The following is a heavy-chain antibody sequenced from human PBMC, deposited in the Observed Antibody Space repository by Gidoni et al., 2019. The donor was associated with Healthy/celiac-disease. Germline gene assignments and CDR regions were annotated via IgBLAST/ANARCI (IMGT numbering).Heavy chain of an antibody. Sequence: QVQLVQSGAEVKKPGASVKVSCKSSGYTFTGYYMHWVRQAPGQGLEWMGWINPNSGGTNYAQKFQGRVTMTRDTSISTAYMELSRLRSDDTAVYYCARDQWGSAAAPYWYFDLWGRGTLVTVSS. D-gene: IGHD3-16*01. CDR3: ARDQWGSAAAPYWYFDL. CDR2: INPNSGGT. CDR1: GYTFTGYY. V-gene: IGHV1-2*02. J-gene: IGHJ2*01.